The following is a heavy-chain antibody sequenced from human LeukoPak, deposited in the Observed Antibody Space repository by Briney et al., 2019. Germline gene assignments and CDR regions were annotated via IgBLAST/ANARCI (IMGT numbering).Heavy chain of an antibody. CDR3: ARDRYPTK. CDR1: GFTFSSYG. Sequence: PGRSLRLSCAASGFTFSSYGMHWVRQAPGKGLEWVAVISYDGSNKYYADSVKGRFTISRDNAKNSLYLQMSSLRAEDTAVYYCARDRYPTKWGQGTLVTVSS. J-gene: IGHJ4*02. D-gene: IGHD1-1*01. CDR2: ISYDGSNK. V-gene: IGHV3-30*03.